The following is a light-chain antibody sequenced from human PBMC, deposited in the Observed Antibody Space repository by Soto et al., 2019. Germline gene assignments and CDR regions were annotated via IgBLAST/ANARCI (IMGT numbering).Light chain of an antibody. CDR3: QQYDSFSWT. V-gene: IGKV1-5*03. Sequence: DIQMNQSPSSLSASVGDRVTITCRASQSILSWLAWYQQKPGKAPKLLIYKASSLESGVPSRFSGSGSGTEFTLTISSLQPDDSVTYYCQQYDSFSWTFGQGTKVE. CDR1: QSILSW. CDR2: KAS. J-gene: IGKJ1*01.